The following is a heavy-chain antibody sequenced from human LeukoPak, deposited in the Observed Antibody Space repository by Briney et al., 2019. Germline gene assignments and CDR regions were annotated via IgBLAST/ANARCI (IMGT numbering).Heavy chain of an antibody. CDR2: INPNSGGT. V-gene: IGHV1-2*02. D-gene: IGHD2-2*01. Sequence: ASVKVSCKASGYTFTGYYMHWVRQAPGQGLEWMGWINPNSGGTNSAQKFQGRVTMTRDTSISTAYMELSRLRSDDTAVYYCARGRWDCSSTSCLWYFDYWGQGTLVTVSS. CDR1: GYTFTGYY. J-gene: IGHJ4*02. CDR3: ARGRWDCSSTSCLWYFDY.